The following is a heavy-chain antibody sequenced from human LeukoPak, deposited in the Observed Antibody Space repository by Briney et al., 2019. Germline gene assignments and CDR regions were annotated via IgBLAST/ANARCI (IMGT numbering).Heavy chain of an antibody. V-gene: IGHV1-46*01. CDR3: ATTGEPQGWDY. CDR1: GYTFTSYY. J-gene: IGHJ4*02. CDR2: INPSGGST. D-gene: IGHD1-26*01. Sequence: ASAKVSCKASGYTFTSYYMHWVRQAPGQGLEWMGIINPSGGSTSYAQKFQGRVTMTRDTSTSTVYMELSSLRSEDTAVYYCATTGEPQGWDYWGQGTLVTVSS.